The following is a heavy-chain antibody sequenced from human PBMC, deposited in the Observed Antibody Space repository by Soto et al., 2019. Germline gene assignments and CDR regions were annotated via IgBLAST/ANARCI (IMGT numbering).Heavy chain of an antibody. CDR2: ICPGDPDT. J-gene: IGHJ6*02. V-gene: IGHV5-51*01. CDR3: ARPLSFDFWSGSFV. D-gene: IGHD3-3*01. CDR1: GYKFSTYR. Sequence: GESLKISCKGSGYKFSTYRIGWVRQMPGKGLEWMGIICPGDPDTRYSPSFQGQVTISADKSISTAYLQWSSLKASDTAIYYCARPLSFDFWSGSFVWGQGTTVTV.